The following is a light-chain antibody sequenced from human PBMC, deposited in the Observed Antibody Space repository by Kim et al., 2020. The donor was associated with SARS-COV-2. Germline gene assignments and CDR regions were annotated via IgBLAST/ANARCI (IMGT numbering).Light chain of an antibody. CDR2: DVS. V-gene: IGKV3-20*01. CDR3: QQYGGSPYT. J-gene: IGKJ2*01. Sequence: EIVLTQSPGTLSLSPGETATLSCRASQIVTSTYLGWYQQKPGQAPRLIMYDVSSRATGIPARFRGSGSGTDFSLTISRLEPEDSAVYCCQQYGGSPYTFGQGTKLEI. CDR1: QIVTSTY.